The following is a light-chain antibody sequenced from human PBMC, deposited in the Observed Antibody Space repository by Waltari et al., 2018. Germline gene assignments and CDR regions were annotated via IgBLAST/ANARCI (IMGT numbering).Light chain of an antibody. CDR3: CSYAGSYVV. CDR2: DVS. Sequence: QSALTQPRPVSGSPGQSVTIPCTGTSSDGGGSNPVSWYQQHPGKAPKLMIYDVSKRPSGVPDRFSGSKSGNTASLTISGLQAEDEADYYCCSYAGSYVVFGGGTKLTVL. V-gene: IGLV2-11*01. CDR1: SSDGGGSNP. J-gene: IGLJ2*01.